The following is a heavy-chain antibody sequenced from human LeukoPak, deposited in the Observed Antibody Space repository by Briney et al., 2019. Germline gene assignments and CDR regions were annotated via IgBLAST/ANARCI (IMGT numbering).Heavy chain of an antibody. D-gene: IGHD6-19*01. J-gene: IGHJ4*02. Sequence: GGSLRLSCAASGFTFSSYWKSWVRQAPGKGLEWVANIKQDGSEKYYVDSVKGRFTISRDNAKNSLDLQMSSLRAEDTAVYYCARHQWLDYWGQGTLVTVSS. CDR3: ARHQWLDY. CDR1: GFTFSSYW. CDR2: IKQDGSEK. V-gene: IGHV3-7*05.